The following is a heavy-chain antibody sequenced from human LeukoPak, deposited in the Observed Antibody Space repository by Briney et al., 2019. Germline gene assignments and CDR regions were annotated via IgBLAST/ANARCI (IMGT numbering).Heavy chain of an antibody. J-gene: IGHJ4*02. CDR1: GFTFNVYS. Sequence: PGGSLRLSCAASGFTFNVYSMTWVRQAPGKGLECVSSITSSSSYLYYPDSVKGRFTISRDNARNSLYLQMGSLRAEDTAVYYCTRSEGDCSSTNCYIDYWGRGTLVTVSS. CDR3: TRSEGDCSSTNCYIDY. V-gene: IGHV3-21*01. CDR2: ITSSSSYL. D-gene: IGHD2-2*01.